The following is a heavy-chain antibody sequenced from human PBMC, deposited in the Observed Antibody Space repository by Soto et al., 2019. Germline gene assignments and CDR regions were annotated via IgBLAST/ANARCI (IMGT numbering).Heavy chain of an antibody. J-gene: IGHJ6*03. CDR3: ARESGGATAPLDYYYCYMDV. CDR1: GDTFNDYY. Sequence: QVRLVQSGAEVKKPGASVTVSCRSSGDTFNDYYIHWVRQAPGQGLEWMGWINPNGGVTTYAQKFQGWVSMTRDTXXXXXXXXXXXXXXXGTXVYYCARESGGATAPLDYYYCYMDVWGTGTTVTVSS. D-gene: IGHD3-22*01. V-gene: IGHV1-2*04. CDR2: INPNGGVT.